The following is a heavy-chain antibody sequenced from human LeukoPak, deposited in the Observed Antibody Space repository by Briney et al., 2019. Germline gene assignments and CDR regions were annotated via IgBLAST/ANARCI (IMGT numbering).Heavy chain of an antibody. CDR1: GYTFTSYY. CDR2: INPSGGST. D-gene: IGHD2-15*01. CDR3: ARDRDLYCSGGSCYPGYFDY. V-gene: IGHV1-46*01. J-gene: IGHJ4*02. Sequence: ALVKVSCKASGYTFTSYYMHWVRQAPGQGLEWMGIINPSGGSTSYAQKFQGRVTMTRDTFTSTVYMELSSLRSEDTAVYYCARDRDLYCSGGSCYPGYFDYWGQGTLVTVSS.